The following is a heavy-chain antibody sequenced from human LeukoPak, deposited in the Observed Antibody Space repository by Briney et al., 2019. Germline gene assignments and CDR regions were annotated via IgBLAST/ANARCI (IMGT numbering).Heavy chain of an antibody. D-gene: IGHD3-10*01. CDR3: ARYGSGSYLHYFDY. CDR1: GFTVSSNY. Sequence: GGSLRLSCAASGFTVSSNYMSWVRQAPGKGLEWVSVIYSGGSTYYANSVKGRFTISRDNSKNTLYLQMNSLRAEDTAVYYCARYGSGSYLHYFDYWGQGTLVTVSS. J-gene: IGHJ4*02. CDR2: IYSGGST. V-gene: IGHV3-53*01.